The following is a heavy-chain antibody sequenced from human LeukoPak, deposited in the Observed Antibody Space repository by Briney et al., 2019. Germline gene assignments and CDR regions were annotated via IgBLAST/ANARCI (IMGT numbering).Heavy chain of an antibody. CDR1: GGTFSSYA. CDR3: ARGPTVSKCNY. V-gene: IGHV1-69*13. J-gene: IGHJ4*02. D-gene: IGHD4-17*01. Sequence: SVKVSCKASGGTFSSYAISWVRQAPGQVLEWMGGILPIFYTANYAHTCQDRVTITADESTSTAYMELSSLRSEDRAVYYCARGPTVSKCNYWGQGTLVTVSS. CDR2: ILPIFYTA.